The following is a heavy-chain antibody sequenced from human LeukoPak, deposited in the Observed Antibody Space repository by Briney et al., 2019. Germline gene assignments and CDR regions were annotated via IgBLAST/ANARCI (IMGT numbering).Heavy chain of an antibody. Sequence: GASVTVSCTASGYTFTSYDINWVRQATGQGLEWMGWMNPNSGNTGYAQKFQGRVTMTRNTSISTAYMELSSLRSEDTAVYYCARRNTAINDYWGQGTLVTVSS. CDR1: GYTFTSYD. CDR2: MNPNSGNT. D-gene: IGHD5-18*01. CDR3: ARRNTAINDY. J-gene: IGHJ4*02. V-gene: IGHV1-8*01.